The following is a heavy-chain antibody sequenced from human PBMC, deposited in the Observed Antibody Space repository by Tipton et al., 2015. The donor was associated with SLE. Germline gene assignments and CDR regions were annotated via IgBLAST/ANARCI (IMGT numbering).Heavy chain of an antibody. D-gene: IGHD3-16*01. J-gene: IGHJ4*02. CDR3: ARGGGLRGYYFDS. CDR2: INHSGST. V-gene: IGHV4-34*01. Sequence: TLSLTCAVYGGSFSYYYWTWIRQPPGKGLEWIGEINHSGSTTYNPSLKSRVTISVDTSKNQVSLSLRSVTAADTAVYYCARGGGLRGYYFDSWGQGTLVTVSS. CDR1: GGSFSYYY.